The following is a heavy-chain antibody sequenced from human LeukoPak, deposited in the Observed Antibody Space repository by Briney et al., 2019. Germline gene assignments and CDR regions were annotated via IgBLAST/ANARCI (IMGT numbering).Heavy chain of an antibody. CDR3: ARGGTLQPHDAFDI. D-gene: IGHD1-14*01. CDR1: GFTFSSYA. V-gene: IGHV3-30-3*01. CDR2: ISYDGSNK. Sequence: GGSLRLSCAASGFTFSSYAMHWVRQAPGKGLEWVAVISYDGSNKYYADSVKGRFTISRDNSKNTLYLQMNSLRAEDTAVYYCARGGTLQPHDAFDIWGQGTMVTVSS. J-gene: IGHJ3*02.